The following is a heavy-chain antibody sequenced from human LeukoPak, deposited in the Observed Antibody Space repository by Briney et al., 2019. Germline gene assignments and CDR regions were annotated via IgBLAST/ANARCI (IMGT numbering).Heavy chain of an antibody. J-gene: IGHJ5*02. D-gene: IGHD2-15*01. V-gene: IGHV5-51*01. CDR1: GYSINNYW. CDR3: ARQEDCSGGSCYTWFDP. CDR2: IYPADSDI. Sequence: GESLKISCKGSGYSINNYWIGWVRQMPGKGLEWMGIIYPADSDIRYSPSFQGQVTISADKSISTAYLQWSSLKASDTAMYDCARQEDCSGGSCYTWFDPGGQGTLVLVSA.